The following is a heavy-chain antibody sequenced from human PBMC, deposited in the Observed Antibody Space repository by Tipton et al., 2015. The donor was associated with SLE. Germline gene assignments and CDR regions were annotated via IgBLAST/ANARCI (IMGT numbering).Heavy chain of an antibody. CDR1: GFTFSAYH. CDR3: VRSIED. CDR2: TRNSPPYTT. Sequence: SLRLSCAASGFTFSAYHMDWVRQAPGKGLEWVGRTRNSPPYTTEYAASVRRRFTSSRDDSQKSFYLQMNSLKMEDTAVYYCVRSIEDWCQGILVTVSS. D-gene: IGHD2/OR15-2a*01. J-gene: IGHJ4*02. V-gene: IGHV3-72*01.